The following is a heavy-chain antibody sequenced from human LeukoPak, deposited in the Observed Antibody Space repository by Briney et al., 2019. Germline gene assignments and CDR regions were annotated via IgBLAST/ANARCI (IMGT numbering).Heavy chain of an antibody. CDR1: GFTFSSYG. V-gene: IGHV3-30*03. CDR3: SGSYYNPEYCGMDV. J-gene: IGHJ6*02. Sequence: PGGSLRLSCAASGFTFSSYGMHWVRQAPGKGLEWVAVISYDGTNKYYTDSVKGRFTISRDNSKNTLYLQMNSLRAEDTAVYYCSGSYYNPEYCGMDVWGQGTTVTVSS. D-gene: IGHD3-10*01. CDR2: ISYDGTNK.